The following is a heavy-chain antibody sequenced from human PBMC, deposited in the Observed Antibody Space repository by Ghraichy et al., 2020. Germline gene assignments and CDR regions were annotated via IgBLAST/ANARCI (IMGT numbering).Heavy chain of an antibody. CDR2: INPNSGDT. J-gene: IGHJ4*02. Sequence: ASVKVSCKASGYTFTAYYIHWVRQAPGQGPEWMGWINPNSGDTNYPQKFQGRVTMTRDTSISTAYMELSRLTSDDTAVYYCARELAATGTGPADYWGQGTLVTVSS. CDR3: ARELAATGTGPADY. V-gene: IGHV1-2*02. D-gene: IGHD6-13*01. CDR1: GYTFTAYY.